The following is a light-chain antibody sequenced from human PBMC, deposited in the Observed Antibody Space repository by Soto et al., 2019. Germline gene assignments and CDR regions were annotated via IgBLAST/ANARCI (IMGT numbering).Light chain of an antibody. CDR2: DVS. V-gene: IGLV2-14*01. CDR3: SSYTSVTNTPAV. J-gene: IGLJ2*01. CDR1: SSDIGGSNS. Sequence: QSALTQPASVSGSPGQSITISCTGTSSDIGGSNSVSWYQQHPGKAPKLLIYDVSNWPSGVSNRFSGSKSGNTASLTISGLQAEDEADYYCSSYTSVTNTPAVFGGGTKVTVL.